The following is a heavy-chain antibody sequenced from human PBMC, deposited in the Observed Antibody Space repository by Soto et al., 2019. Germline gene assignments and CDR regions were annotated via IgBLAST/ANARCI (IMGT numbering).Heavy chain of an antibody. CDR3: ARIRNYALQAPFDY. Sequence: ASVKVSCKASGYTFNAYGISWVRQAPGQGLEWMGWVSAYNGDTNYAPSLQGRVTMTTDTSTNTAYMELRSLRSDDTAVYFCARIRNYALQAPFDYWGQGTLVTVXX. CDR2: VSAYNGDT. J-gene: IGHJ4*02. CDR1: GYTFNAYG. V-gene: IGHV1-18*01. D-gene: IGHD3-16*01.